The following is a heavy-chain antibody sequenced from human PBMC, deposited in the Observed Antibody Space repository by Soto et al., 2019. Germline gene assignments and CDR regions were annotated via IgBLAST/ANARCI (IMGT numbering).Heavy chain of an antibody. D-gene: IGHD5-18*01. CDR3: ASERGYSYGSRFDY. CDR2: IIPIFGTA. Sequence: SVKVSCKASGGTFSSYATSWVRQAPGQGLEWMGGIIPIFGTANYAQKFQGRVMITADKSTSTAYMELSSLRSEDTAVYYCASERGYSYGSRFDYWGQGTLVTVSS. J-gene: IGHJ4*02. V-gene: IGHV1-69*06. CDR1: GGTFSSYA.